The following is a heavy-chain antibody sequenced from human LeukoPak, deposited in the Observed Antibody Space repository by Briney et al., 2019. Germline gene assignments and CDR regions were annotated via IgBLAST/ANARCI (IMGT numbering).Heavy chain of an antibody. Sequence: GTSLRLSCAASGFTFSSYAIHWVRQAPGKGLEWVAFIRNDGSNKYYADSVKGRFTISRDNSKNTLYLQMNSLRAEDTAVYYCAKLLSNSGRFLYWGQGTLVTVSS. J-gene: IGHJ4*02. D-gene: IGHD4-23*01. V-gene: IGHV3-30*02. CDR1: GFTFSSYA. CDR2: IRNDGSNK. CDR3: AKLLSNSGRFLY.